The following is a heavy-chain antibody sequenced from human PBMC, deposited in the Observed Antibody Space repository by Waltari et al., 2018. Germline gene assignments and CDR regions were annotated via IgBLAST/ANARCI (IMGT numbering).Heavy chain of an antibody. CDR2: INHSGST. CDR1: GGSFSGYY. CDR3: ARGHWNIVVVPAATVGHYYYYGMDV. D-gene: IGHD2-2*01. Sequence: QVQLQQWGAGLLKPSETLSLTCAVYGGSFSGYYWSWIRQPPGKGLEWIGEINHSGSTNYNPSLKSRVTISVDTSKNQFSLKLSSVTAADTAVYYCARGHWNIVVVPAATVGHYYYYGMDVWGQGTTVTVSS. J-gene: IGHJ6*02. V-gene: IGHV4-34*01.